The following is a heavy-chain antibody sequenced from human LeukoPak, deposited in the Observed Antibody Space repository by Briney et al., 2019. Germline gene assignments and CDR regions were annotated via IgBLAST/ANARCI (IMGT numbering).Heavy chain of an antibody. V-gene: IGHV1-3*01. D-gene: IGHD3-3*01. J-gene: IGHJ4*02. CDR2: INAANGNT. Sequence: VSVKVSCKASGYTFTSYVIHWVRQAPGQRPDWMGWINAANGNTIFSQKFQARVTITMDTSASTAYMELSSLRSDDTAIYYCARAKVFGVVIIPAFDYWGQGILVTVSS. CDR3: ARAKVFGVVIIPAFDY. CDR1: GYTFTSYV.